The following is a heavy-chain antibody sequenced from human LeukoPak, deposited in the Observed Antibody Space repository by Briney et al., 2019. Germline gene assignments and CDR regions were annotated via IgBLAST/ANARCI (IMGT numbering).Heavy chain of an antibody. V-gene: IGHV1-3*01. CDR3: ARAPMGAAALY. CDR1: GYTFTSYA. CDR2: INAGNGNT. Sequence: GASVKVSCKASGYTFTSYAIHWVRQAPGQRLEWMGWINAGNGNTKYSQKFQGRVTITRDTSASTAYMELSSLRSDDTAFYYCARAPMGAAALYWGQGTLVTVSS. J-gene: IGHJ4*02. D-gene: IGHD6-13*01.